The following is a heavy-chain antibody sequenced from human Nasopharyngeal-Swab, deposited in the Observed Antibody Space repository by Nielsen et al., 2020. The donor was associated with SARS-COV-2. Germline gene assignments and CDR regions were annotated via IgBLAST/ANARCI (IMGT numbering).Heavy chain of an antibody. CDR2: ISYDGSNK. V-gene: IGHV3-30-3*01. CDR1: GFTFSSYA. CDR3: AKDRIVVAGISD. J-gene: IGHJ4*02. D-gene: IGHD2-21*01. Sequence: GESLKISCAASGFTFSSYAMHWVRQAPGKGLEWVAVISYDGSNKYYADSVKGRFTISRDNSKNTLYLQMNSLRAEDTAVYYCAKDRIVVAGISDWGQGTLVTVSS.